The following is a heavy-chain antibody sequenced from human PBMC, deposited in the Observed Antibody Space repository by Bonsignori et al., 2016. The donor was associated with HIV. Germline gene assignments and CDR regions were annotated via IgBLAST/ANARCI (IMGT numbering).Heavy chain of an antibody. D-gene: IGHD4-17*01. CDR3: ARAFYGDYDNYYYYYMDV. Sequence: ASVKVSCKASGYTFTHYGISWVRQAPGQGLEWMGWISAYNGNTNYAQKLQGRVTMTTDTSTSTAYMELRSLRSDDTAVYYCARAFYGDYDNYYYYYMDVWGKGTTVTVSS. V-gene: IGHV1-18*01. CDR1: GYTFTHYG. CDR2: ISAYNGNT. J-gene: IGHJ6*03.